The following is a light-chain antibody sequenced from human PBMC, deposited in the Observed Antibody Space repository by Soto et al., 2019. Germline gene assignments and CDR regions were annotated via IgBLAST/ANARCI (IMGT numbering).Light chain of an antibody. CDR2: GAS. V-gene: IGKV1-12*01. J-gene: IGKJ1*01. CDR3: QQTNSFPRT. Sequence: DIPMTQSPSSVSASEGDRVSISCRASQEISTWLAWYQQKPGHAPKLLIYGASSLQSGVPSRFSGSGSGTDFTLTISSLQPEDSAIYFCQQTNSFPRTFGQGTKLEIK. CDR1: QEISTW.